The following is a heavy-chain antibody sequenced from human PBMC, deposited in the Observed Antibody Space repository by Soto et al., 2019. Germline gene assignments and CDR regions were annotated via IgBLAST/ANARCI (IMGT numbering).Heavy chain of an antibody. J-gene: IGHJ4*02. V-gene: IGHV3-23*01. CDR2: CSGRGGNT. Sequence: EMQLLESGGALVQPGGSLKLSCAASGFTFSNYAMSWVRQAPGKGLEWVSTCSGRGGNTYYADSVKGRFTISRDNSRNTVYLQRDSLRVADSAVSSCAKAGCSGDTCYLYYFYFWGQGALVTVSA. CDR3: AKAGCSGDTCYLYYFYF. D-gene: IGHD2-15*01. CDR1: GFTFSNYA.